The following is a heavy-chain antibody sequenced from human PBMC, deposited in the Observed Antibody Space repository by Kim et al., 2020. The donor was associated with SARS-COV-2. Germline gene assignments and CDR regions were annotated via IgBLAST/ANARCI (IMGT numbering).Heavy chain of an antibody. CDR2: IIPIFGTA. Sequence: SVKVSCKASGGTFSSYAISWVRQAPGQGLEWMGGIIPIFGTANYAQKFQGRVTITADESTSTEYMELSSLRSEDTAVYYCARDYGMATIGRWRRLDYWGQGTLVTVSS. D-gene: IGHD5-12*01. CDR3: ARDYGMATIGRWRRLDY. CDR1: GGTFSSYA. J-gene: IGHJ4*02. V-gene: IGHV1-69*13.